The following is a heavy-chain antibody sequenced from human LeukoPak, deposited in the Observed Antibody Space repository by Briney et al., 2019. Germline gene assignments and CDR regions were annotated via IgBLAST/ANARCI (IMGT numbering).Heavy chain of an antibody. Sequence: PGGSLRLSCAASGFTLSSYAMSWVRQAPGKGLEWVSSISSSSSYIYYADSVKGRFTISRDNAKNSLYLQMNSLRAEDTAVYYCARVNYYDSSGYHEGPYDAFDIWGQGTMVTVSS. CDR1: GFTLSSYA. CDR3: ARVNYYDSSGYHEGPYDAFDI. J-gene: IGHJ3*02. CDR2: ISSSSSYI. D-gene: IGHD3-22*01. V-gene: IGHV3-21*01.